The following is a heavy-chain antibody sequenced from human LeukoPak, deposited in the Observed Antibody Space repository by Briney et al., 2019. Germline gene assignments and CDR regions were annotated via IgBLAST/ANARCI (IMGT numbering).Heavy chain of an antibody. J-gene: IGHJ5*02. CDR3: ARAHRPGIAAAGTLDWFDP. D-gene: IGHD6-13*01. Sequence: GGSLRLSCAASGFTFSSYGMHWVRQAPGKGLEWVAVISYDGSNKYYADSVKGRFTISRDNSKNTLYLQMNSLRAEDTAVYYCARAHRPGIAAAGTLDWFDPWGQGTLVTVSS. CDR1: GFTFSSYG. V-gene: IGHV3-30*12. CDR2: ISYDGSNK.